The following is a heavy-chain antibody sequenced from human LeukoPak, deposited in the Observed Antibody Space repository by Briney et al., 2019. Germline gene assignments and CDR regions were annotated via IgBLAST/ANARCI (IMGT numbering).Heavy chain of an antibody. CDR3: ARDIDILTGYDYYYYMDV. Sequence: GGSLRLSCAASGFTFSSYAMSWVRQAPGKGLEWVANIKQDGSEKYYVDSVKGRFTISRDNAKNSLYLQMNSLRAEDTAVYYCARDIDILTGYDYYYYMDVWGKGTTVTVSS. V-gene: IGHV3-7*01. CDR1: GFTFSSYA. J-gene: IGHJ6*03. D-gene: IGHD3-9*01. CDR2: IKQDGSEK.